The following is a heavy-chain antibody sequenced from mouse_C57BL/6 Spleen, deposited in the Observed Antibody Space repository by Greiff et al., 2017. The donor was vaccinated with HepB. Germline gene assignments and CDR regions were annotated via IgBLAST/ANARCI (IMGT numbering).Heavy chain of an antibody. CDR3: ASTTVVAKEGFDY. J-gene: IGHJ2*01. D-gene: IGHD1-1*01. CDR2: INPNNGGT. CDR1: GYTFTDYN. V-gene: IGHV1-22*01. Sequence: EVQLQQSGPELVKPGASVKMSCKASGYTFTDYNMHWVKQSHGKSLEWIGYINPNNGGTSYNQKFKGKATLTVNKSSSTGYMELRSLTSEDSAVYYCASTTVVAKEGFDYWGQGTTLTVSS.